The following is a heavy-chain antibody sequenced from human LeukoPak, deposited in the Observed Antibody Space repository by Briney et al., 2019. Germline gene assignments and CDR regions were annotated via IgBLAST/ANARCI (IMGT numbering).Heavy chain of an antibody. D-gene: IGHD6-13*01. CDR3: ARVERSSSLNPEGY. Sequence: ASVNVSCKASGYTFTSYGISWVRQAPGQGLEWMGWISAYNGNTNYAQKLQGRVTMTTDTSTSTAYMELRSLRSDDTAVYYCARVERSSSLNPEGYWGQGTLVTVSS. J-gene: IGHJ4*02. CDR2: ISAYNGNT. V-gene: IGHV1-18*01. CDR1: GYTFTSYG.